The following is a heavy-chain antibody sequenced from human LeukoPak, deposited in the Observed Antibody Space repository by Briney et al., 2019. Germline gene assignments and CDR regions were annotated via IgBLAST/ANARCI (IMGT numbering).Heavy chain of an antibody. Sequence: GASVKVSCKASGYTFTGYYMHWVRQAPGQGLEWMGRINPNNGGTNYPQKFQGRVTMTRDTSISTAYMELSRLGSDDTAVYYCARVGIEWELLRWGQGTLVTVSS. CDR2: INPNNGGT. J-gene: IGHJ4*02. CDR3: ARVGIEWELLR. CDR1: GYTFTGYY. V-gene: IGHV1-2*06. D-gene: IGHD1-26*01.